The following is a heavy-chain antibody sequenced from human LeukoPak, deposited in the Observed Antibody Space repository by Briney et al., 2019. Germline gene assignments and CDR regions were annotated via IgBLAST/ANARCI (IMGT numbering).Heavy chain of an antibody. Sequence: ASVKVSCKASGYTFTSYGISWVRQAPGQGLEWMGWISAYNGNTNYAQKLQGRVTMTTDTSTSTAYMELRSLRSDDTAVYYCARDLGDILTGYYTTVDYWGQGTLVTVSS. D-gene: IGHD3-9*01. CDR1: GYTFTSYG. V-gene: IGHV1-18*01. CDR3: ARDLGDILTGYYTTVDY. J-gene: IGHJ4*02. CDR2: ISAYNGNT.